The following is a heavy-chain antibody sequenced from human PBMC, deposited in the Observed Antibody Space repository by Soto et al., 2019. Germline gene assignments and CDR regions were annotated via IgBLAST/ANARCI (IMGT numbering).Heavy chain of an antibody. CDR2: ISGSASST. Sequence: GGSLRLSCAASGFTFSTYAMSWVRQPPGKGLQWVSTISGSASSTYYADSVKGRFTISRDNSKHKLYLQMNSLRAEDTAVYYCAKATATGGGAFDICGQGTMVTVSS. CDR3: AKATATGGGAFDI. J-gene: IGHJ3*02. CDR1: GFTFSTYA. D-gene: IGHD2-8*02. V-gene: IGHV3-23*01.